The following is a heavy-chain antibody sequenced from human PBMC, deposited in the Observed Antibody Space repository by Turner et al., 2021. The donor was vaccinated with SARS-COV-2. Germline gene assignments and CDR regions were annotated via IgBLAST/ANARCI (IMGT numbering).Heavy chain of an antibody. CDR3: ARGDDPRKSGVV. J-gene: IGHJ4*02. Sequence: QVPLQQWGAGPLTPSETLSLICAVNGGSLSGYYWTWIRQPAGKGLEWSEDCHPYGTTYYNPSLKSRVSKSVDTSKNQFSLKLNSVTAADTAFYYCARGDDPRKSGVVWGQGTLVTVSS. CDR1: GGSLSGYY. V-gene: IGHV4-34*01. D-gene: IGHD3-3*01. CDR2: CHPYGTT.